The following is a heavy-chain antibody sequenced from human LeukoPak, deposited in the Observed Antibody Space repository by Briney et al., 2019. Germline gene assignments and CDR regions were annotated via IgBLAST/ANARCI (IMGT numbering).Heavy chain of an antibody. CDR2: INHSGST. Sequence: SETLSLTCAVYGGSFSGYYWSWIRQPPGKGLEWIGEINHSGSTNYNPSLKSRVTISVDTSKNQFSLKLSSVTAADTAVYYCARVSRRDGYFDHWGQGTLVTVSS. J-gene: IGHJ4*02. CDR3: ARVSRRDGYFDH. CDR1: GGSFSGYY. D-gene: IGHD5-24*01. V-gene: IGHV4-34*01.